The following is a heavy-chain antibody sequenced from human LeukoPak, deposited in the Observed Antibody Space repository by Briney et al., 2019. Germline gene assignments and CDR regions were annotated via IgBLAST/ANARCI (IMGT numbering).Heavy chain of an antibody. D-gene: IGHD5-24*01. J-gene: IGHJ6*03. CDR3: ARDGYNVHYYYMDV. V-gene: IGHV4-59*01. CDR1: GGSISSYY. CDR2: IYYSGST. Sequence: PSETLSLTCTVSGGSISSYYWSWIRQPPGKGLEWIGYIYYSGSTNYNPSLKSRVTISVDTSKNQFSLKLSSVTAADTAVYYCARDGYNVHYYYMDVRGKGTTVTVSS.